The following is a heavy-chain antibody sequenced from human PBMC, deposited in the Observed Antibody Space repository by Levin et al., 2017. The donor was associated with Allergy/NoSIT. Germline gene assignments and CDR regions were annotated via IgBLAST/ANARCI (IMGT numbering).Heavy chain of an antibody. J-gene: IGHJ4*02. CDR2: IYYSGST. CDR1: GGSISSGGYY. D-gene: IGHD4-17*01. Sequence: PSETLSLTCTVSGGSISSGGYYWSWIRQHPGKGLEWIGYIYYSGSTYYNPSLKSRVTISVDTSKNQFSLKLSSVTAADTAVYYCARGRSILRTVTSLDYWGQGTLVTVSS. V-gene: IGHV4-31*03. CDR3: ARGRSILRTVTSLDY.